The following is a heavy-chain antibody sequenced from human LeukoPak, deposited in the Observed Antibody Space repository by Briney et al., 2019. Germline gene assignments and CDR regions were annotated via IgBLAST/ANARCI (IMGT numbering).Heavy chain of an antibody. D-gene: IGHD3-10*01. J-gene: IGHJ4*02. V-gene: IGHV3-21*01. CDR3: ARAGMLEAR. CDR1: GFIFSSYS. Sequence: GRSLRLSCAASGFIFSSYSMNWVRQAPGKGLEWVSSISSSSYIYYADSVKGRFAMSRDNAKNSLYLQMNSLRAEDTAVYYCARAGMLEARWGQGTLVTVSS. CDR2: ISSSSYI.